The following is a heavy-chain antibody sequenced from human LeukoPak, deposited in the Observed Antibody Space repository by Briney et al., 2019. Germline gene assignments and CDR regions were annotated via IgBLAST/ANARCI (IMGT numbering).Heavy chain of an antibody. J-gene: IGHJ4*02. CDR2: INAGNGNT. Sequence: ASVKVSCKASGYTFTSCAMHWVRQAPGQGLEWMGWINAGNGNTKYSQKFQGRVTITRDTSASTAYMELSRLRSEDTAVYYCARAIYRSGGSCYPSFDYWGQGTLVTVSS. V-gene: IGHV1-3*01. CDR1: GYTFTSCA. CDR3: ARAIYRSGGSCYPSFDY. D-gene: IGHD2-15*01.